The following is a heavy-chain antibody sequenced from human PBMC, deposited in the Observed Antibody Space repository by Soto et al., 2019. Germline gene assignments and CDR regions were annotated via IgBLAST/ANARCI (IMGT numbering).Heavy chain of an antibody. CDR3: AKDQGGTIFGVVFNWFDP. CDR1: GFTFSSYA. J-gene: IGHJ5*02. CDR2: ISGSGGST. D-gene: IGHD3-3*01. V-gene: IGHV3-23*01. Sequence: PGGSLRLSCAASGFTFSSYAMSWVRQAPGKGLEWVSAISGSGGSTYYADSVKGRFTISRDNSKNTLYLQMNSLRAEDTAVYYCAKDQGGTIFGVVFNWFDPWGQGTLVTVSS.